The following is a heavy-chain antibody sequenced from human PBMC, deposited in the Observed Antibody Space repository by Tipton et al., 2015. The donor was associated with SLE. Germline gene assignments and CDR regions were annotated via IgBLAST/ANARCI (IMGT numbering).Heavy chain of an antibody. Sequence: LRLSCTVSGGSISSGSYYWSWIRQPAGKGLEWIGRIYTSGSTNYNPSLKSRVTMSVDTSKNQFSLKLSSVTAADTAVYYCAREAYCSSTSCYTGALDYWGQGTLVTVSS. CDR1: GGSISSGSYY. D-gene: IGHD2-2*02. CDR2: IYTSGST. J-gene: IGHJ4*02. V-gene: IGHV4-61*02. CDR3: AREAYCSSTSCYTGALDY.